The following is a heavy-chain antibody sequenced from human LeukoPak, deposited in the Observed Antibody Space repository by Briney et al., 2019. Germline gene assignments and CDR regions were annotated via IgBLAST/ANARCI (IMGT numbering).Heavy chain of an antibody. CDR2: IKQDGSEK. CDR1: GFTFSSYW. V-gene: IGHV3-7*01. J-gene: IGHJ3*02. D-gene: IGHD4-17*01. CDR3: ARDFPGDDYGDYRKIINDAFDI. Sequence: PGGSLRLSCAASGFTFSSYWMSWVRQAPGKGLEWVANIKQDGSEKYYVDSVKGRFTISRDNAKNSLYLQMNSLRAEDTAVYYCARDFPGDDYGDYRKIINDAFDIWGQGTMVTVSS.